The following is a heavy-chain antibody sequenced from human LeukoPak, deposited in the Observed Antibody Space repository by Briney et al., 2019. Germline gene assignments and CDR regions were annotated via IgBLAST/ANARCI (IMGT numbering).Heavy chain of an antibody. CDR3: ARNTYFDY. V-gene: IGHV4-59*01. Sequence: PSESLSLTCTVSGGSISSYYWSWIRQPPGKGLEWIGYIYYSGNTNYNPSLKSRVTVSIDTSKNQFSLKLSSVTAADTAMYYCARNTYFDYWGQGTLVTVSS. CDR1: GGSISSYY. CDR2: IYYSGNT. J-gene: IGHJ4*02.